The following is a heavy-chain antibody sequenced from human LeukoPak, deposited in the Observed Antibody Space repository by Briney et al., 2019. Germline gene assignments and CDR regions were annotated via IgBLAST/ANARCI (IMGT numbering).Heavy chain of an antibody. CDR2: INPSGGST. Sequence: ASVKVSCKASGYTFTGYYMHWVRQAPGQGLEWMGIINPSGGSTSYAQKFQGRVTMTRDTSTSTVYMELSSLRSEDTAVYYCARDLSYGTPMDAFDIWGQGTMVTVSS. CDR3: ARDLSYGTPMDAFDI. D-gene: IGHD5-18*01. J-gene: IGHJ3*02. V-gene: IGHV1-46*01. CDR1: GYTFTGYY.